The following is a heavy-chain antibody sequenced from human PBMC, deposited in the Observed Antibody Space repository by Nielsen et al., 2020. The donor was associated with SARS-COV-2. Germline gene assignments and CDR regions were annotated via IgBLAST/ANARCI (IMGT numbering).Heavy chain of an antibody. D-gene: IGHD3-22*01. Sequence: GGSLRLSCKGSGYSFTSYWIGWVRQMPGKGLEWMGIIYPGDSDTRYSPSFQGQVTISADKSISTAYLQWSSLKASDTAMYYCARHAINYYDGSGYYMNWFDPWGQGTLVTVSS. J-gene: IGHJ5*02. CDR3: ARHAINYYDGSGYYMNWFDP. CDR1: GYSFTSYW. CDR2: IYPGDSDT. V-gene: IGHV5-51*01.